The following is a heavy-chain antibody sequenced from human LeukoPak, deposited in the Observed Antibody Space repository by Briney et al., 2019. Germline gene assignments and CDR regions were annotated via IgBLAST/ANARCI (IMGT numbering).Heavy chain of an antibody. CDR1: GYSFTSYW. Sequence: GESLKISCKGSGYSFTSYWIGWVRQMPGKGLECMGMIHPYDSETRYSPSFQGQVTISADKSINTAYLQWRSLKASDTAIYYCARIAVAATPSYFDYWGQGALVTVSS. J-gene: IGHJ4*02. CDR3: ARIAVAATPSYFDY. D-gene: IGHD2-15*01. V-gene: IGHV5-51*01. CDR2: IHPYDSET.